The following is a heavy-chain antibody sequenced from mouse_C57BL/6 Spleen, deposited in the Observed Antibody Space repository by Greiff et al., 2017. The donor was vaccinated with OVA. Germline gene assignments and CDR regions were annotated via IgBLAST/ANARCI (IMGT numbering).Heavy chain of an antibody. CDR3: ARGGGIYYGSNSPYYFDY. CDR1: GYTFTSYW. Sequence: QVQLQQPGAELVRPGSSVKLSCKASGYTFTSYWMDWVKQRPGQGLEWIGNIYPSDSETHYNQKFKDKATLTVDKSSSTAYMQLSSLTSEDSAVYYWARGGGIYYGSNSPYYFDYWGQGTTLTVSS. D-gene: IGHD1-1*01. V-gene: IGHV1-61*01. J-gene: IGHJ2*01. CDR2: IYPSDSET.